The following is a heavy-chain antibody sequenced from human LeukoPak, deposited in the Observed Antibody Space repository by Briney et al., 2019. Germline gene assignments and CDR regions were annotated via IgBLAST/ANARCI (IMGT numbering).Heavy chain of an antibody. D-gene: IGHD4-17*01. V-gene: IGHV3-23*01. J-gene: IGHJ4*02. Sequence: GGSLRLSCAASGLTFSSHWMHWVRQAPGKGLEWVSAISNNGGSTYYADSVKGRFTISRDNSKNTLYLQMNSLRAEDTAVYYCAKTTVNTGGFDYWGQGTLVTVSS. CDR3: AKTTVNTGGFDY. CDR2: ISNNGGST. CDR1: GLTFSSHW.